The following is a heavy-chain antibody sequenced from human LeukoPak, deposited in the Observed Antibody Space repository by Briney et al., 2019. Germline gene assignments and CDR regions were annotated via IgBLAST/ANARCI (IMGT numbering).Heavy chain of an antibody. CDR1: GFTFSNYA. CDR3: ARVDYSNHMNFDY. V-gene: IGHV3-7*01. D-gene: IGHD4-11*01. Sequence: GGSLRLSCAASGFTFSNYAMRWVRQAPGKGLEWVANIKKDGSEKYYVDSVKGRFTISRDNAKTSLYLQMNSLRAEDTAVYYCARVDYSNHMNFDYWGQGTLVTVSS. J-gene: IGHJ4*02. CDR2: IKKDGSEK.